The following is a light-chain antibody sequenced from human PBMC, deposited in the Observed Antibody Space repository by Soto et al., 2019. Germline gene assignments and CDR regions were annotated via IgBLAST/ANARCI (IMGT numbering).Light chain of an antibody. Sequence: QSVLTQSPSASGTPGQGVTISCSGSSSNIGSNTVDWYQQFPGTAPKLLIYSNIKRPSGVPDRFSGSKSVTSASLAIRGLQSEDEADYFCATWDGSVSAYAFGTGTKVTVL. V-gene: IGLV1-44*01. J-gene: IGLJ1*01. CDR2: SNI. CDR3: ATWDGSVSAYA. CDR1: SSNIGSNT.